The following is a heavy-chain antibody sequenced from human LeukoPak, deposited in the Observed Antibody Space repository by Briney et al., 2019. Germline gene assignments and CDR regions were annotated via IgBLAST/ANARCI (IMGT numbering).Heavy chain of an antibody. J-gene: IGHJ6*03. V-gene: IGHV3-30-3*01. CDR2: ISYDGSNK. CDR3: ARCAGKVGVIYYMDV. D-gene: IGHD3-10*01. Sequence: PGGSLRLSCAASGFTFSSYAMHWVSQAPGKGLEWVAVISYDGSNKYYADSVKGRFTISRDNSKNTLYLQTNSLRAEDMAVYYCARCAGKVGVIYYMDVWGKGTTVTVSS. CDR1: GFTFSSYA.